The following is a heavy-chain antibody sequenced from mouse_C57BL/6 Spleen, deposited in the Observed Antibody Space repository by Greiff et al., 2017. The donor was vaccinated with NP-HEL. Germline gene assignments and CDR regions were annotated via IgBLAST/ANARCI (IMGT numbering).Heavy chain of an antibody. V-gene: IGHV1-69*01. CDR3: ARYPTGYYFDH. J-gene: IGHJ2*01. D-gene: IGHD4-1*02. CDR2: IDPSDSYT. Sequence: VQLQQPGAELVMPGASVKLSCKASGYTFTSYWMHWVKQRPGQGLEWIGEIDPSDSYTNYNQKFKGKSTLTVDKSSSTAYMQLSSLTSEDSAVYYCARYPTGYYFDHWGQGTTLTVSS. CDR1: GYTFTSYW.